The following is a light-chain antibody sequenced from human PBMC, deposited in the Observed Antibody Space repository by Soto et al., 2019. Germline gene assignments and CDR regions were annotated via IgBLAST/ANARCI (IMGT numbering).Light chain of an antibody. CDR3: QQYNNWPLT. CDR1: HSVTSN. Sequence: EIVLTQSPGTLSLSPGERATLSCRASHSVTSNLAWYQQKPGQAPRLLIYDVSTRATGIPTRFSGSGSGTEFTLTISSLQSEDFAAYYCQQYNNWPLTFGGGTKVDIK. V-gene: IGKV3D-15*01. J-gene: IGKJ4*01. CDR2: DVS.